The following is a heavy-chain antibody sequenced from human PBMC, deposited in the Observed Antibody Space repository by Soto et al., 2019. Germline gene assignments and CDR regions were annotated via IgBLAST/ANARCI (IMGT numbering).Heavy chain of an antibody. CDR2: IVVGSGNT. CDR3: AAEMHGSGIYYYYYGMDV. V-gene: IGHV1-58*01. D-gene: IGHD3-10*01. J-gene: IGHJ6*02. CDR1: GFTFTSSA. Sequence: SVKVSCKASGFTFTSSAVQWVRQARGQRLEWIGWIVVGSGNTNYAQKFQERVTITRDMSTSTAYMELSSLRSEDTAVYYCAAEMHGSGIYYYYYGMDVWGQGTTVTVSS.